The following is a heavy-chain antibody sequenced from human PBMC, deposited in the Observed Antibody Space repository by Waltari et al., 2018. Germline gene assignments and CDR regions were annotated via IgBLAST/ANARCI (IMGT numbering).Heavy chain of an antibody. CDR3: AAGYSSSWLDAFDI. J-gene: IGHJ3*02. CDR1: GGSISSYY. Sequence: QVQLQESGPGLVKPSETLSLTCTVSGGSISSYYWCWIRQPPGKGLEWIGYIYYSGSTNYNPSLKSRVTISVDTSKNQFSLKLSSVTAADTAVYYCAAGYSSSWLDAFDIWGQGTMVTVSS. CDR2: IYYSGST. V-gene: IGHV4-59*01. D-gene: IGHD6-13*01.